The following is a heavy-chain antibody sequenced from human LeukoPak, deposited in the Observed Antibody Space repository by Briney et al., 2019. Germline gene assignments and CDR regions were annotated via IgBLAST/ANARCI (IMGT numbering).Heavy chain of an antibody. J-gene: IGHJ4*02. D-gene: IGHD3-10*01. V-gene: IGHV3-21*01. CDR2: ISSSSSYI. Sequence: GGSLRLSCAASGFTFSSYSMNWVRQAPGKGLECVSSISSSSSYIYYADSVKGRFTISRDNAKNSLYLQMNSLRAEDTAVYYCATARVITMVRGVIEDYWGQGTLVTVSS. CDR1: GFTFSSYS. CDR3: ATARVITMVRGVIEDY.